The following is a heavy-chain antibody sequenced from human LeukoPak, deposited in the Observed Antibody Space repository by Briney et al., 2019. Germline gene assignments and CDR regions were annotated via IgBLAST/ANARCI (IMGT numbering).Heavy chain of an antibody. CDR3: ATLGGTARFDP. D-gene: IGHD1-7*01. V-gene: IGHV3-7*01. J-gene: IGHJ5*02. CDR2: IKQDGSEK. CDR1: GFTFSSYW. Sequence: GGSLRLSCGASGFTFSSYWMSWVRQAPGRGLEWVANIKQDGSEKDYVDSVKGRFTISRDNAKNSLYLQMGNLRAEDTAIYYCATLGGTARFDPLGQGTLVTVSS.